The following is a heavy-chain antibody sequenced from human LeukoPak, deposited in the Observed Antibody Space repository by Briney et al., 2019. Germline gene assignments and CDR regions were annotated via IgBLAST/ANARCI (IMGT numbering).Heavy chain of an antibody. CDR1: GFTFDDYT. J-gene: IGHJ6*03. Sequence: GGSLRLSCAPSGFTFDDYTMHCVRQAPGKGLEWVSLISWDGGSTYYADSVKGRFTISRDNSKNTLYLQMNSLRADDTAVYYCAKDLYYYGSGRSYAYMDVWGKGTTVTISS. D-gene: IGHD3-10*01. V-gene: IGHV3-43*01. CDR3: AKDLYYYGSGRSYAYMDV. CDR2: ISWDGGST.